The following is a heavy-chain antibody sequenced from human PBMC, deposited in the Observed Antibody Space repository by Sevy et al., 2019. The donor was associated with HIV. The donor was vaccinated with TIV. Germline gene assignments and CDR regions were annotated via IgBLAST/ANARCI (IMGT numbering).Heavy chain of an antibody. CDR1: GGSISSGSYY. Sequence: SETLSLTCTVSGGSISSGSYYWSWIRQPAGKGLEWIGRIYTSGSTNYNPSLKSRVTISVDTSKNQFSLKLSSVTSADTAVYYCARGGGNSFLDAFDIWGQGTMVTVSS. CDR2: IYTSGST. J-gene: IGHJ3*02. D-gene: IGHD2-21*02. V-gene: IGHV4-61*02. CDR3: ARGGGNSFLDAFDI.